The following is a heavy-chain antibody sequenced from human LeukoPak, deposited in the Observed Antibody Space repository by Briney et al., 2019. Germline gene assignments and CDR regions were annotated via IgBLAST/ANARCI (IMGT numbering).Heavy chain of an antibody. CDR1: GDSVSSNSAA. D-gene: IGHD4-11*01. CDR3: ARGGAVSRSPYYYYGMDV. CDR2: TYYRSKWYN. V-gene: IGHV6-1*01. J-gene: IGHJ6*02. Sequence: SQTLSLTCAISGDSVSSNSAAWNWIRQSPSRGLEWLGRTYYRSKWYNDYAVSVKSRITINPDTSKNQFSLQLNSVTPEDTAVYYCARGGAVSRSPYYYYGMDVWGQGTTVTVSS.